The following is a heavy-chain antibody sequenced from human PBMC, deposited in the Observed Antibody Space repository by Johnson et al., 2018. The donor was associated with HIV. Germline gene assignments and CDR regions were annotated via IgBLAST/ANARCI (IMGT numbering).Heavy chain of an antibody. Sequence: VQLVESGGGVVQPGGSLRLSCAASGFTFSSYWMSWVRQAPGKGLEWVANIKQDGSEKYYVDSVKGRFTISRDNAKNSLYLQMNSLRAEDTAVYYCARACRDGYTCDAFDIWGQGTMVTVSS. V-gene: IGHV3-7*01. J-gene: IGHJ3*02. D-gene: IGHD5-24*01. CDR2: IKQDGSEK. CDR3: ARACRDGYTCDAFDI. CDR1: GFTFSSYW.